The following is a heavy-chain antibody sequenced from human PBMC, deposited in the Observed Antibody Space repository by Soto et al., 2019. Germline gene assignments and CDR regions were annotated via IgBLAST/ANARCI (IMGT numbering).Heavy chain of an antibody. J-gene: IGHJ3*02. CDR1: GFTFSSYG. Sequence: QVQLVESGGGVVQPGRSLRLSCAASGFTFSSYGMHWVRQAPGKGLAWVAVISYDGSNKYYADSVKGRFTISRDNSKNTLYLQMNSLRAEDTAVYYCAKQRSGYGNDALDISGQGTMVTVSS. CDR3: AKQRSGYGNDALDI. V-gene: IGHV3-30*18. D-gene: IGHD5-12*01. CDR2: ISYDGSNK.